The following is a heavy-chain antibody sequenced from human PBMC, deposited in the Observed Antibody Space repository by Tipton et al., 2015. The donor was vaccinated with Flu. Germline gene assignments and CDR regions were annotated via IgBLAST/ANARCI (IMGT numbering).Heavy chain of an antibody. CDR3: ARSVVITVPDY. CDR2: ISYSGST. J-gene: IGHJ4*02. CDR1: GGSISSSGYY. D-gene: IGHD3-22*01. V-gene: IGHV4-39*07. Sequence: GLVKPSETLSLICSVSGGSISSSGYYWGWIRQPPGKTLEWIGSISYSGSTYYNPSLTGRVTISGDTSKNQFSLRLSSVTAADTAFYYCARSVVITVPDYWGQGTLVTVSS.